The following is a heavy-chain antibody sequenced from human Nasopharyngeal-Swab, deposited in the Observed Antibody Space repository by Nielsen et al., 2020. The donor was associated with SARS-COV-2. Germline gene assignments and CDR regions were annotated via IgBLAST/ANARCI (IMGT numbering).Heavy chain of an antibody. CDR2: IKQDGGEK. V-gene: IGHV3-7*01. CDR3: VRDVIATVTTPPGY. CDR1: GFTFSSYW. D-gene: IGHD4-17*01. Sequence: GGSLRLSCAASGFTFSSYWMSWVRQAPGKGLEWVANIKQDGGEKNYVDSVKGRFTISRDNAKNSLYLQMNTLRAEDTAVYYCVRDVIATVTTPPGYWGQGTLVTVSS. J-gene: IGHJ4*02.